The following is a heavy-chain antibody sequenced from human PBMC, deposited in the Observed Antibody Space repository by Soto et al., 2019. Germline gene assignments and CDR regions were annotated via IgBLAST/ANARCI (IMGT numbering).Heavy chain of an antibody. CDR1: GFTFSSYG. J-gene: IGHJ4*02. CDR2: ISYDGSNK. Sequence: QVQLVESVGGVVQPGKSLRLSCAGSGFTFSSYGMEWVRQAPGKGLEWVAVISYDGSNKYYADSVKGRFTISRDNSKNTLYLQMSSLRADDTAVYYCAKDRMGAGVRSYFDYWGQGTLVTVSS. CDR3: AKDRMGAGVRSYFDY. V-gene: IGHV3-30*18. D-gene: IGHD3-10*01.